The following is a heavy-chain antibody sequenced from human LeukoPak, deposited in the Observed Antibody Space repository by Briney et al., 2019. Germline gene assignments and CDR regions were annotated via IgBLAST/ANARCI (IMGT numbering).Heavy chain of an antibody. CDR3: ARAKGSRPTGVAFDI. CDR1: GGSISSGDYY. V-gene: IGHV4-30-4*01. D-gene: IGHD2-2*01. Sequence: SETLSLTCTVSGGSISSGDYYWSWIRQPPGKGLEWIGYIYYSGSTYYNPSLKSRATISVDTSKNQFSLKLSSVTAADTAVYYCARAKGSRPTGVAFDIWGQGTMVTVSS. CDR2: IYYSGST. J-gene: IGHJ3*02.